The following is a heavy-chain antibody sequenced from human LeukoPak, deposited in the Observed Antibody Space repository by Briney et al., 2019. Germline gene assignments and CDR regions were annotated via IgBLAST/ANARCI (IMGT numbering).Heavy chain of an antibody. CDR1: SGSISLYY. D-gene: IGHD1-1*01. CDR2: VYYTGST. J-gene: IGHJ6*03. Sequence: PSETLSLTCTVSSGSISLYYWTWIRHPPGKGLEWIGYVYYTGSTNHNPSLKSRVTISVDTSKNQFSLKLTSVTAADTAVYFCARGTGSTPYTYYMDVWGKGTTVTVSS. CDR3: ARGTGSTPYTYYMDV. V-gene: IGHV4-59*01.